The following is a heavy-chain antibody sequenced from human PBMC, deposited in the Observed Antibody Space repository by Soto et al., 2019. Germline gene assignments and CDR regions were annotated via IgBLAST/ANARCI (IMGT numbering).Heavy chain of an antibody. D-gene: IGHD3-16*01. J-gene: IGHJ6*02. Sequence: QVQLQESGPGLVRPSETLSLTCTVSGDAMSSNYWSWLRQPPGKGLEWIGYVYYAGATSYNPSLKSRVTISVDTSKNQFSLKLSSVTAADTAVYYCARAMGDWGTYYYYYGMDVWGQGTTVTVSS. CDR2: VYYAGAT. CDR1: GDAMSSNY. V-gene: IGHV4-59*01. CDR3: ARAMGDWGTYYYYYGMDV.